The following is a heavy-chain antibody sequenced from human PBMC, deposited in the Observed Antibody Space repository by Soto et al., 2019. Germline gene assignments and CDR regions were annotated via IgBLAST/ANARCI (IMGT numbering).Heavy chain of an antibody. CDR2: ISGSGGST. CDR1: GFTFSSYA. J-gene: IGHJ5*02. D-gene: IGHD3-22*01. V-gene: IGHV3-23*01. Sequence: GGSLRVSCAASGFTFSSYAMSWVRQAPGKGLEWVSAISGSGGSTYYADSVKGRFTISRDNSKNTLYLQMNSLRAEDTAVYYCARDSSPYYHNSTGYGEPFDPWGQGTVVIVYS. CDR3: ARDSSPYYHNSTGYGEPFDP.